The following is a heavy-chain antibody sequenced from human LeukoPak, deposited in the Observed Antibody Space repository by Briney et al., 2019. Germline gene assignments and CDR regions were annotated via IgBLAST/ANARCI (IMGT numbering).Heavy chain of an antibody. D-gene: IGHD3-3*01. Sequence: PGGSLRLSCVASGLTFSSYWMSWVRQAPGKGLEWVANIKQDGSEKYYVDSVKGRFAISRGNAKNSLYLQMNSLRVEDTAVYYCARTAHHYDFWSDSYYYYYYMDVWGKGTTVTVSS. CDR1: GLTFSSYW. V-gene: IGHV3-7*01. CDR2: IKQDGSEK. CDR3: ARTAHHYDFWSDSYYYYYYMDV. J-gene: IGHJ6*03.